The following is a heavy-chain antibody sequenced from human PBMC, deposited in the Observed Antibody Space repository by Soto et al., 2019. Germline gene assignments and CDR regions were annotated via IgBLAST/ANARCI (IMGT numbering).Heavy chain of an antibody. V-gene: IGHV1-69*08. D-gene: IGHD6-19*01. Sequence: VQLVQSGAEVKKPASSVKVSRKASGGTFSSYTISWVRQAPGQGLEWMGRIIPFLDVANYAQKFQGRVTITADKSTSTAYMELRSLRSEDTAMYYCARDSSLAGRPFDYWGQGTRVTVSS. CDR3: ARDSSLAGRPFDY. CDR1: GGTFSSYT. J-gene: IGHJ4*02. CDR2: IIPFLDVA.